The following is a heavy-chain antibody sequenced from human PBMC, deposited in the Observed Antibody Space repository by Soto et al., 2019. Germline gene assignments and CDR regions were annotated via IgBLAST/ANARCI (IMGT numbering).Heavy chain of an antibody. D-gene: IGHD3-10*01. CDR1: GDTFSFYS. V-gene: IGHV1-69*04. CDR3: GISYGSVYRAFAY. Sequence: QVQLVQSGAEVKRPGSSVNVSCKASGDTFSFYSINWVRQAPGLGLEWMGRVNPILSMSNYAQRFQGSVTMTADKASITAYMDLSVLRSEDTAMHYCGISYGSVYRAFAYWGQGALVTVSS. CDR2: VNPILSMS. J-gene: IGHJ4*02.